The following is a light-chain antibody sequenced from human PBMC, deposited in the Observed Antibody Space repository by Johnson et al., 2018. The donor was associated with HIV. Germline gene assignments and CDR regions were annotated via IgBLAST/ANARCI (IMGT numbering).Light chain of an antibody. Sequence: QSVLTQPPSVSAAPGQKVTISCSGSSSNIGINYVSWFQQLPGTAPKLLIYDNDKRPSGIPDRFSGSKSGTSATLGITGLPPGDEADYYCETWDSRLSGYYVFGSGTRLTVL. V-gene: IGLV1-51*01. CDR3: ETWDSRLSGYYV. J-gene: IGLJ1*01. CDR2: DND. CDR1: SSNIGINY.